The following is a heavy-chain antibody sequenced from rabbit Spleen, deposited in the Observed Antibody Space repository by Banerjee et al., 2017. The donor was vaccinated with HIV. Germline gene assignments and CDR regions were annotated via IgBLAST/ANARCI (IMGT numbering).Heavy chain of an antibody. V-gene: IGHV1S40*01. CDR3: ARDTSSSFSSYGMDR. CDR1: GFSFSSSDY. J-gene: IGHJ6*01. D-gene: IGHD1-1*01. Sequence: QSLEESGGDLVKPGASLTLTCTASGFSFSSSDYMCWVRQAPGKGLEWIACIDSGSSGFTYFATWAKGRFICSKTSSTTVTLQMTRLTAADTATYFCARDTSSSFSSYGMDRWGPGTLVTV. CDR2: IDSGSSGFT.